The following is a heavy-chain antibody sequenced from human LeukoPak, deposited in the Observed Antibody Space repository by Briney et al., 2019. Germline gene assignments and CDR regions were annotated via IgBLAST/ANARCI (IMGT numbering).Heavy chain of an antibody. V-gene: IGHV3-23*01. Sequence: GGSLRLSCAASGFTFSSYAMSWVRQAPGKGLEWVSAISGSGGSTYYADSVKGRFTISRDNSKNTLYLQMNSLRAADTAVYYCAKPRIAVTDEFDYWGQGTLVTVSS. J-gene: IGHJ4*02. CDR3: AKPRIAVTDEFDY. D-gene: IGHD6-19*01. CDR1: GFTFSSYA. CDR2: ISGSGGST.